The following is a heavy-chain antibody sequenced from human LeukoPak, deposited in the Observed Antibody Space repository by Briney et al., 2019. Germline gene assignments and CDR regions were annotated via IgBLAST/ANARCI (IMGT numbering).Heavy chain of an antibody. CDR2: ISGSGGST. CDR3: AKDRRIAAAYLFDY. V-gene: IGHV3-23*01. D-gene: IGHD6-13*01. J-gene: IGHJ4*02. CDR1: GFTFNIYA. Sequence: GGSLSLSCAASGFTFNIYAMSWVRQAPGKGLEWVAGISGSGGSTGYADSVKGRFTISRDNSKNTLYLHMNSLRAEDTAVYYCAKDRRIAAAYLFDYWGQGTLVSLSS.